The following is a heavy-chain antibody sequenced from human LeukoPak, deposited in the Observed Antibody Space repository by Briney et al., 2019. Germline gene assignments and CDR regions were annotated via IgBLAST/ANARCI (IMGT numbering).Heavy chain of an antibody. CDR3: ANPYY. V-gene: IGHV3-48*01. J-gene: IGHJ4*02. CDR2: ISSSGTTI. Sequence: PGGSLRLSCAASGFTFSAHSMNWVRQAPGKGLEWISHISSSGTTIYYADSVKGRFTISRDSVKNSLYLQMNTLRAEDTAIYYCANPYYWGQGALVTVSS. CDR1: GFTFSAHS.